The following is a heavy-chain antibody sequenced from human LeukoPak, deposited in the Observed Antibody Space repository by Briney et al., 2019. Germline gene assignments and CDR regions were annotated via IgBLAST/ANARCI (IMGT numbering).Heavy chain of an antibody. D-gene: IGHD3-3*01. CDR3: ARDRNTDFWSGYYTNYFDY. J-gene: IGHJ4*02. CDR2: ISRSGSTK. V-gene: IGHV3-48*03. Sequence: PGGSLRLSCATSGFTFGFYEMNWVRQAPGKGLEWVPSISRSGSTKYYADSVKGRFTISRDNAKNSLSLQMSSLRAKDTAVYYCARDRNTDFWSGYYTNYFDYWGQGTLVIVSS. CDR1: GFTFGFYE.